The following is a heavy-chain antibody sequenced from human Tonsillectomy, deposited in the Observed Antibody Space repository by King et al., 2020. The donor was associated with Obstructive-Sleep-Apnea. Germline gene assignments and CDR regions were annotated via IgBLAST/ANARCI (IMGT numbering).Heavy chain of an antibody. CDR3: ASEVHCSSTSCYSYFDY. V-gene: IGHV1-18*04. Sequence: QLVQSGAEVKKPGASVKVSCKASGYTFTSYGISWVRQAPGQGLEWMGWISAYNGNTNYAQKLQGRVTMTTDTSTSTAYMELRSLRSDDTAVYYCASEVHCSSTSCYSYFDYWGQGTLVTVSS. D-gene: IGHD2-2*01. CDR2: ISAYNGNT. J-gene: IGHJ4*02. CDR1: GYTFTSYG.